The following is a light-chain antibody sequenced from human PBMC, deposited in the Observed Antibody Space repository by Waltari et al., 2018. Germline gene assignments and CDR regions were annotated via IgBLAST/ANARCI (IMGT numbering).Light chain of an antibody. J-gene: IGKJ4*01. CDR2: WAS. CDR1: QSVFLNSNKNNY. V-gene: IGKV4-1*01. CDR3: QQYYSFPLT. Sequence: IVMTQSPDSLAVSLGERATIHCWSSQSVFLNSNKNNYLAWYQPKPGQPPKLLFYWASTREYGVPDRFSGSGSGTDFTLTINNLQAEDVAVYYCQQYYSFPLTFGGGTKVEIK.